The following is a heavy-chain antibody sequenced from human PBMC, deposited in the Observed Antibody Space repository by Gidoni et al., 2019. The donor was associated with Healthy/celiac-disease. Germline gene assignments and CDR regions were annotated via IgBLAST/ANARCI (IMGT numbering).Heavy chain of an antibody. Sequence: EVQLVESGGGLVKPGGSLRRSSASSGFPFSNAWMNWGRQAPGKGLEWVGRNKSKTDGGTTDYAEPVKGRLTISSNDSKNTLYLQMNSLKTEDKAVYYCTTGRGYSGYDDYWGQGTLVTVSS. CDR1: GFPFSNAW. D-gene: IGHD5-12*01. V-gene: IGHV3-15*07. J-gene: IGHJ4*02. CDR3: TTGRGYSGYDDY. CDR2: NKSKTDGGTT.